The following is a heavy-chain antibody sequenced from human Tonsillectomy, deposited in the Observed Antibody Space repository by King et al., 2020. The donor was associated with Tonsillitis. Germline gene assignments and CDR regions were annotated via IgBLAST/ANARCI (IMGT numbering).Heavy chain of an antibody. Sequence: VQLVESGAEVKKPGASVKVSCKASGYTFTGYYMHWVRQAPGQGREWMGWINPNSGGTNYAQKFQGRVTMTRDTSISPAYMELSRRRSYVTAVYYCAREPYSSSWDDAFDIWGQGTMVTVSS. CDR2: INPNSGGT. CDR1: GYTFTGYY. CDR3: AREPYSSSWDDAFDI. D-gene: IGHD6-13*01. V-gene: IGHV1-2*02. J-gene: IGHJ3*02.